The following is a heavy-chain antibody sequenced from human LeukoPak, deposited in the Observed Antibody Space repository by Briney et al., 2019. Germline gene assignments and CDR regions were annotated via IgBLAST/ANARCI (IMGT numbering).Heavy chain of an antibody. V-gene: IGHV4-34*01. CDR3: ANGGPTYYSGY. CDR1: GGSFSGYY. J-gene: IGHJ4*02. D-gene: IGHD3-22*01. CDR2: IDHSCIT. Sequence: SETLSLTCAVYGGSFSGYYWNWIRQAPGKGLEWIGQIDHSCITNYNPSLKSRVTISQDTSKDQIFLKVTSVTAADTAVYYCANGGPTYYSGYWGEGSLVIAFS.